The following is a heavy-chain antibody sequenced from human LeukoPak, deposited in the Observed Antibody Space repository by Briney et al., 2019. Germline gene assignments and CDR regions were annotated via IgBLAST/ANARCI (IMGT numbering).Heavy chain of an antibody. CDR3: ATIPNYDSSGYYTQWTFDY. Sequence: SETLSLICTVSGGSVSSRYDYWNWIRQPPGKGLEWIGYIYYSGSTYYNPSLKSRVTISVDTSKNQFSLKLSSVTAADTAVYYCATIPNYDSSGYYTQWTFDYWGQGTLVTVSS. CDR1: GGSVSSRYDY. J-gene: IGHJ4*02. CDR2: IYYSGST. V-gene: IGHV4-30-4*08. D-gene: IGHD3-22*01.